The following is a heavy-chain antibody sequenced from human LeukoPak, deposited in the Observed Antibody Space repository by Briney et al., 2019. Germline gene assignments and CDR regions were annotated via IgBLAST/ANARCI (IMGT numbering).Heavy chain of an antibody. D-gene: IGHD2/OR15-2a*01. Sequence: PSETLSLTCSVSGGSISNYYWNWLRQPAGKGLEWIGRIYASGSTNYNPSLKSRVTISMDKSKNHFSLNLKSVTAADTAFYYCARDFYGDDGHHPLDYWGQGIQLTVSS. CDR2: IYASGST. CDR1: GGSISNYY. V-gene: IGHV4-4*07. J-gene: IGHJ4*02. CDR3: ARDFYGDDGHHPLDY.